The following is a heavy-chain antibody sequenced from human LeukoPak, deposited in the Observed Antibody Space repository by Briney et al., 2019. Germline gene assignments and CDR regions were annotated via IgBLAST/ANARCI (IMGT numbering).Heavy chain of an antibody. D-gene: IGHD3-22*01. CDR1: GGSISSYY. J-gene: IGHJ4*02. V-gene: IGHV4-59*08. Sequence: SETLSLTCTVSGGSISSYYWSWIRQPPGKGLEWIGYIYYSGSTNYNPSLKSRVTISVDTSKNQFSLKLSSMTAADTAVYYCASGGGYYWYYFDYWGQGTLVTVSS. CDR3: ASGGGYYWYYFDY. CDR2: IYYSGST.